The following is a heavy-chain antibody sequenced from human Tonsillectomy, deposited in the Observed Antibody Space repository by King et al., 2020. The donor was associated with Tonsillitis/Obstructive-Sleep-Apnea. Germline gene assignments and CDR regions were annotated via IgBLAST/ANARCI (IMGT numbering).Heavy chain of an antibody. CDR1: RFTFRSYW. V-gene: IGHV3-7*04. J-gene: IGHJ4*02. D-gene: IGHD4-11*01. CDR2: IKQDGSEK. Sequence: VQLVESGGGLVQPGGSLRLSCAASRFTFRSYWMSLVCQAPGKGLEWVANIKQDGSEKYYVDSVKGRFTISRDNAKNSEYLQMNSLRAEDTAVYYCARGSDSNYVGAGRFFDYWGQGALVTVSS. CDR3: ARGSDSNYVGAGRFFDY.